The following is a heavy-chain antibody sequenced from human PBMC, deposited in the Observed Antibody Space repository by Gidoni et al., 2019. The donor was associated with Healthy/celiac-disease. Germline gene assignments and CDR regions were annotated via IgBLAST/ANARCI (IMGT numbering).Heavy chain of an antibody. CDR2: ISAYNGNT. CDR1: GYTFTNYG. Sequence: QVQLVQSGAEVKKPGASVKVSCKASGYTFTNYGIRWVRQAPGQGLEWMGWISAYNGNTNHAQKLQGRVTMTTDTSTSTAYMELRSLRSDDTAVYYCARDEDQDIVVVVAATPGGYWGQGTLVTVSS. CDR3: ARDEDQDIVVVVAATPGGY. D-gene: IGHD2-15*01. J-gene: IGHJ4*02. V-gene: IGHV1-18*01.